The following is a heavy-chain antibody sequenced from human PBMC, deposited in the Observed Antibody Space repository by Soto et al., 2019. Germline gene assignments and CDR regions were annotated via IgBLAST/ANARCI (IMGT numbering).Heavy chain of an antibody. CDR2: INHSGST. V-gene: IGHV4-39*07. CDR3: ARVVTIFGVVIIDYYYYMDV. Sequence: SETLSLTCNVSGGSISSSRSYLTWIRQPPGKGLEWIGEINHSGSTNYNPSLKSRVTISVDTSKNQFSLKLSSVTAADTAVYYCARVVTIFGVVIIDYYYYMDVWGKGTTVTVSS. CDR1: GGSISSSRSY. D-gene: IGHD3-3*01. J-gene: IGHJ6*03.